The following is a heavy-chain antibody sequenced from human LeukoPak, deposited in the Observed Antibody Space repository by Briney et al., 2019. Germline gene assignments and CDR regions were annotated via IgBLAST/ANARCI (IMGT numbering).Heavy chain of an antibody. CDR3: ASLVGDIVATISDHAFDI. Sequence: SETLSLTCTVSGGSISSSSYYWGWIRQPPGKGLEWIVSIYYSGSTYYNPSLKSRVTISVDTSKNQFSLKLSSVTAADTAVYYCASLVGDIVATISDHAFDIWGQGTMVTVSS. J-gene: IGHJ3*02. V-gene: IGHV4-39*01. CDR2: IYYSGST. D-gene: IGHD5-12*01. CDR1: GGSISSSSYY.